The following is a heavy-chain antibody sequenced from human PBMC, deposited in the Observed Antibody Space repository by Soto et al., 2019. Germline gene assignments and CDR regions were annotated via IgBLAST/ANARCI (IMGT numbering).Heavy chain of an antibody. CDR1: GGSISSGGYY. D-gene: IGHD3-3*01. V-gene: IGHV4-31*03. CDR2: IYYSGST. J-gene: IGHJ6*02. CDR3: ARGGGNHYSYGMDV. Sequence: QVQLQESGPGLVKPSQTLSLTCTVSGGSISSGGYYWSWIRQHPGKGLEWIGYIYYSGSTYYNPSLKSRVTISVDTSKNQFSLQLSSVTAADTAVYYCARGGGNHYSYGMDVWGQGTTVTVSS.